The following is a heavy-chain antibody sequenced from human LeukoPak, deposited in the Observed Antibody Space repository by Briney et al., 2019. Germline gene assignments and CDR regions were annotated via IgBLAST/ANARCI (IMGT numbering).Heavy chain of an antibody. J-gene: IGHJ3*02. CDR1: GFTFSSYS. D-gene: IGHD6-19*01. CDR3: ARDLEVAARGNDAFDI. V-gene: IGHV3-21*01. CDR2: ISSSSSYI. Sequence: PGGSLRLSCAASGFTFSSYSMNWVRQAPGKGLEWVSSISSSSSYIYYADSVKGRFTISRDNAKNSLYLQMNSLRAEDTAVYYCARDLEVAARGNDAFDIWGQGTMVTVPS.